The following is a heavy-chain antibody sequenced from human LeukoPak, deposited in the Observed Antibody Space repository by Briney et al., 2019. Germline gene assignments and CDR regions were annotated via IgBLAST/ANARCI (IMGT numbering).Heavy chain of an antibody. CDR2: IYTSGST. D-gene: IGHD2-8*01. V-gene: IGHV4-4*07. CDR3: ARDQSLCTNGVCSTTLDY. Sequence: SETLSLTCTVSGGSISSYYWSWIRQPAGKGLEWIGCIYTSGSTNYNPSLKSRVTMSVDTSKNQFSLKLSSVTAADTAVYYCARDQSLCTNGVCSTTLDYWGQGTLVTVSS. CDR1: GGSISSYY. J-gene: IGHJ4*02.